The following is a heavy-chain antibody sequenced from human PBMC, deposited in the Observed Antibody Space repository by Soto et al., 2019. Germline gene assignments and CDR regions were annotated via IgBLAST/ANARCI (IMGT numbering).Heavy chain of an antibody. J-gene: IGHJ3*02. CDR3: ARRVVITSGAFDI. D-gene: IGHD3-22*01. Sequence: VKLKEPGPGLLKPSQPFSLTCLFSVGSLSGGGYSGSWFRQNQGKGLEWIGYIYYSGSTYYNPSLKSRVTISVDTSKNQFSLKLSSVTAADTAVYYCARRVVITSGAFDIWGQGTMVTVSS. CDR2: IYYSGST. CDR1: VGSLSGGGYS. V-gene: IGHV4-31*03.